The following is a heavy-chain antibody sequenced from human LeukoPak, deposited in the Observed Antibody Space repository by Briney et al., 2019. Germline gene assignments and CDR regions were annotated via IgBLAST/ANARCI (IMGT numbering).Heavy chain of an antibody. CDR2: ISGSGGST. V-gene: IGHV3-23*01. J-gene: IGHJ4*02. CDR1: EFTFSSSA. Sequence: GGSLRLSCAASEFTFSSSAMSWVRQAPGRGLEWVSAISGSGGSTYYADSVKGRFTISRDNSKNTLYLQMNSLRAEDTAVYYCAKAPPPDYFDYWGQGTLVTVSS. CDR3: AKAPPPDYFDY.